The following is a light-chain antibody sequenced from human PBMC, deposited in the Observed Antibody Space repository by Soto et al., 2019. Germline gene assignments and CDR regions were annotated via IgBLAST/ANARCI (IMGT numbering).Light chain of an antibody. Sequence: DIQMTQSPSTLSGSVGDRVTITCRASQTISSWLAWYQQKPGKAPKLLIYKASTLKSGVPSRFSGSGSGTEFTLTISSMQPDHFANYYCQHYNSYSEAFGQGPKVDIK. V-gene: IGKV1-5*03. CDR3: QHYNSYSEA. CDR1: QTISSW. CDR2: KAS. J-gene: IGKJ1*01.